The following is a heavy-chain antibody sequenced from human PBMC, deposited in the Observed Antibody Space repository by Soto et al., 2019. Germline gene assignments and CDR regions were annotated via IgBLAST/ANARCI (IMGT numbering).Heavy chain of an antibody. D-gene: IGHD6-13*01. CDR1: GYTFTSYD. CDR3: ASRFSSSWYEGWFDP. V-gene: IGHV1-8*01. CDR2: MNPNSGNT. Sequence: GASVKVSCKASGYTFTSYDINWVRQATGQGLEWMGWMNPNSGNTGYAQKFQGRVTMTRNTSISTAYMELSSLRSEDTAVYYCASRFSSSWYEGWFDPWGQGTLVTAPQ. J-gene: IGHJ5*02.